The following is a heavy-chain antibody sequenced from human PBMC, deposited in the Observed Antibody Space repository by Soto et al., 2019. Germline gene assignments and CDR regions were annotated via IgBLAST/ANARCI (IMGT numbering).Heavy chain of an antibody. Sequence: QDQLVQSGAEVKKPGASVTVSCKASGYSFTNYGVTWVRQDPGQGLEWMGWISAFNGNTHYAQNLQGRVTMTTDASTSTAYMELRSLRSDDTAVYYCARDRGVAPPVAGNTHYYYYMDVWGKGTTVTVSS. CDR2: ISAFNGNT. J-gene: IGHJ6*03. V-gene: IGHV1-18*01. D-gene: IGHD6-19*01. CDR1: GYSFTNYG. CDR3: ARDRGVAPPVAGNTHYYYYMDV.